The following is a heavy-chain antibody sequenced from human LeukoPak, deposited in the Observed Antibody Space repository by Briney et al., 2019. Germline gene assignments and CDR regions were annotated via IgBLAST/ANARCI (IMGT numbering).Heavy chain of an antibody. D-gene: IGHD3-9*01. V-gene: IGHV4-59*01. CDR2: ISYSGSP. J-gene: IGHJ2*01. Sequence: SETLSLTCTVSGDSISSYDWSWIRQPPGKGLEWIGYISYSGSPSYSPSLKSRVTISVDTSKNRFSLKVRSVTAADTAVYYCARYMRLVNHWYLDLWGRGTQVTVSS. CDR3: ARYMRLVNHWYLDL. CDR1: GDSISSYD.